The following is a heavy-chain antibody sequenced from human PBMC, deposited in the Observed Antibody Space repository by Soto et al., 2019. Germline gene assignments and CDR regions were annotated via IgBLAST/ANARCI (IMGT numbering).Heavy chain of an antibody. CDR3: AKDIGFQQHLFVFDL. V-gene: IGHV1-69*01. Sequence: QVQLVQSGAEVKKPGSSVKVSCTASGGTFSDYAFSWVRQAPGQGLEWMGGIIPMFSSSSFAQKFQGRLTITADDSPSTAYMSLSSLGSADTAMYYCAKDIGFQQHLFVFDLWGPGTLVTVSS. J-gene: IGHJ4*02. D-gene: IGHD3-10*02. CDR2: IIPMFSSS. CDR1: GGTFSDYA.